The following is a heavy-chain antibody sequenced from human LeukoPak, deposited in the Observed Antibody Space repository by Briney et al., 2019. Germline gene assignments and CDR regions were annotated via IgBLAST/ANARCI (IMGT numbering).Heavy chain of an antibody. D-gene: IGHD4-17*01. CDR2: IYSDDST. CDR1: GFTVSNNY. J-gene: IGHJ4*02. V-gene: IGHV3-66*02. CDR3: AKRTFGDYINS. Sequence: GGSLRLSCAASGFTVSNNYMTWVRQAPGKGLEWVSVIYSDDSTYYADSVKGRFTISRDNSKNTLYLEMSSLRPDDTALYYCAKRTFGDYINSWGQGTQVTVSS.